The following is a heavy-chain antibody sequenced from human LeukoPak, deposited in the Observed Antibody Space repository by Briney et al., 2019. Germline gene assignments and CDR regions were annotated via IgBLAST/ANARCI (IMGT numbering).Heavy chain of an antibody. Sequence: GGSLRLSCAASGFTFSSYWMSWVRQAPGKGLEWVANIKQDGSEKYYVDSVKGRFTISRDNAKSSLYLRMNSLRAEDTAVYYCARIGDSSGYYCGMDVWGQGTTVTVSS. CDR1: GFTFSSYW. D-gene: IGHD3-22*01. V-gene: IGHV3-7*03. J-gene: IGHJ6*02. CDR2: IKQDGSEK. CDR3: ARIGDSSGYYCGMDV.